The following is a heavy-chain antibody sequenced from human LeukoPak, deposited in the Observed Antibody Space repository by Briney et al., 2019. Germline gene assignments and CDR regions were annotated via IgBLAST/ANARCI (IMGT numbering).Heavy chain of an antibody. CDR1: GGSISSSSYY. D-gene: IGHD1-26*01. J-gene: IGHJ4*02. Sequence: SETLSLTCTVSGGSISSSSYYWGWIRQPPGKGLEWIGSIYYCGSTYYNPSLKIRVTISVDTSKNQFSLKLSSVTAADTAVYYCARSLVGATLIDYWGQGTLVTVSS. V-gene: IGHV4-39*01. CDR2: IYYCGST. CDR3: ARSLVGATLIDY.